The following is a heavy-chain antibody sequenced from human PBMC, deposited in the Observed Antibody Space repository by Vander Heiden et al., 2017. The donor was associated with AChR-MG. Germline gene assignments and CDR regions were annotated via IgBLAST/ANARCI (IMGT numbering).Heavy chain of an antibody. CDR3: AKVRGMYDAVAVASTSTFDY. CDR2: INPKSGGT. Sequence: QVQLVQSGAEVKKPGASVTVSCKSSGYPFTGYYIHWVRQAPGQGLEWMGRINPKSGGTNYAQKFQGRITMTRDASMNTVYMELTSLTPDDTAVYYCAKVRGMYDAVAVASTSTFDYWGQGTLVTVSS. D-gene: IGHD2-15*01. V-gene: IGHV1-2*06. CDR1: GYPFTGYY. J-gene: IGHJ4*02.